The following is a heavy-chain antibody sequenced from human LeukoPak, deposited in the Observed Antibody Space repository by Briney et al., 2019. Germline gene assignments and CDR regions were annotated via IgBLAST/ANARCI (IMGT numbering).Heavy chain of an antibody. V-gene: IGHV3-74*01. CDR3: VRIGYSSSWYIFDN. CDR2: INSDGSST. Sequence: GGSLRLSCVASGFTFSSYWMHWVRQTPGKGLVWVSRINSDGSSTSYADSVKGRFTISRDNAKNTLYLQMNSLRAEDTAVYYCVRIGYSSSWYIFDNWGQGTLVTVSS. D-gene: IGHD6-13*01. J-gene: IGHJ4*02. CDR1: GFTFSSYW.